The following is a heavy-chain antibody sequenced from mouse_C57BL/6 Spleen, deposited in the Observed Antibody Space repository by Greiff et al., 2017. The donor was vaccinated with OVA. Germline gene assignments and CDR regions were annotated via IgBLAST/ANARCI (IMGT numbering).Heavy chain of an antibody. CDR1: GFTFSSYG. J-gene: IGHJ2*01. CDR2: ISSGGSYT. V-gene: IGHV5-6*02. Sequence: DVKLVESGGDLVKPGGSLKLSCAASGFTFSSYGMSWVRQTPDQRLEWVATISSGGSYTYYPDSVKGRFTISRDNAKNTLYLQMSSLKSEDTAMYYCARQGEYDFDYWGQGTTLTVSS. CDR3: ARQGEYDFDY. D-gene: IGHD5-1*01.